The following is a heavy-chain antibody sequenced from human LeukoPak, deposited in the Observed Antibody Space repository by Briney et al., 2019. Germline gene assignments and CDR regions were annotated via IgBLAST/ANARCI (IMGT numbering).Heavy chain of an antibody. CDR1: GYTFTGYY. V-gene: IGHV1-2*02. CDR2: INPNSGGT. D-gene: IGHD4-23*01. CDR3: ARERTTVVTLDYYYGMDV. Sequence: ASVKVSCKASGYTFTGYYVHWVRQAPGQGLEWMGWINPNSGGTNYAQKFQGRVTMTRDTSISTAYMELSSLRSDDTAVYYCARERTTVVTLDYYYGMDVWGQGTTVTVSS. J-gene: IGHJ6*02.